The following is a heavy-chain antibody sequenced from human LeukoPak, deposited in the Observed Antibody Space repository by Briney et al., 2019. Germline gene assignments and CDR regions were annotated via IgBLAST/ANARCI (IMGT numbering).Heavy chain of an antibody. CDR1: GYTFTSYY. J-gene: IGHJ4*02. Sequence: ASVKVSCKASGYTFTSYYMHWVRQAPGQGLEWMGIINPSGGSTSYAQKFQGRVTMTRDTSKNQFSLKLSSVTAADTAVYYCARGQLVWGSASPLPYFDYWGQGTLVTVSS. D-gene: IGHD3-16*01. CDR3: ARGQLVWGSASPLPYFDY. V-gene: IGHV1-46*01. CDR2: INPSGGST.